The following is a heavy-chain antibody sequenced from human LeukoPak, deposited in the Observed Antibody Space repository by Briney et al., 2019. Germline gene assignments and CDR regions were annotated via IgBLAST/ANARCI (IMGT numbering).Heavy chain of an antibody. CDR1: GGTFSSYA. CDR3: ASSNPELLQPFDY. Sequence: ASVKVSCKASGGTFSSYAISWVRQAPGQGLEWMGRIIPIFGTANYAQKFQGRVTITADTSTSTAYMELRSLRSDDTAVYYCASSNPELLQPFDYWGQGTLVTVSS. J-gene: IGHJ4*02. CDR2: IIPIFGTA. D-gene: IGHD1-26*01. V-gene: IGHV1-69*06.